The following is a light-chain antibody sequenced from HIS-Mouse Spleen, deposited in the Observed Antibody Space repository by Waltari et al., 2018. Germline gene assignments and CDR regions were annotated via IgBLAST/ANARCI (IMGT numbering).Light chain of an antibody. J-gene: IGLJ3*02. CDR1: SSNIGSNT. Sequence: QSVLTQPPSASVTPGQRVTISCSGSSSNIGSNTVNWYQQLPGTAPKLLIYSNNRRPYGGPDRFAGSRSGTSASLAISGLQSEDEADYYCAAWDDSLNGQVFGGGTKLTVL. CDR2: SNN. CDR3: AAWDDSLNGQV. V-gene: IGLV1-44*01.